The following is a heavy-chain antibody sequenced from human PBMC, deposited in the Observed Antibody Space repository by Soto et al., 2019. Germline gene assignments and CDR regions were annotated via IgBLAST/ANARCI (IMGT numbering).Heavy chain of an antibody. D-gene: IGHD3-22*01. J-gene: IGHJ4*02. V-gene: IGHV3-15*05. CDR1: GFTFSKAW. CDR3: TKPNISDYY. Sequence: GSLRLSCAASGFTFSKAWMSWVRQAPGKGLEWVGRIKAKSDGGTTDYAAPLKGRFTISRDDSKNTLYLQMSSLKIEDTAVYLCTKPNISDYYWGQGALVTVSS. CDR2: IKAKSDGGTT.